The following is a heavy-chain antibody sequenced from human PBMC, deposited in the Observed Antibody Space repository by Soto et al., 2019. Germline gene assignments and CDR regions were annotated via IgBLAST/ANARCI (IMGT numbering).Heavy chain of an antibody. CDR1: GFTVSTFG. CDR3: TGEVASGY. CDR2: ISRDGNTK. Sequence: QVQLVESGGGVVQPGRSLRLSCAVSGFTVSTFGMHWVRQAPGKGLEWVAVISRDGNTKFYTDSVKGRFTISKDNSRNTLCLERNNLRGDDMAVYYCTGEVASGYWGQGTLVTVSS. V-gene: IGHV3-30*03. D-gene: IGHD2-8*02. J-gene: IGHJ4*02.